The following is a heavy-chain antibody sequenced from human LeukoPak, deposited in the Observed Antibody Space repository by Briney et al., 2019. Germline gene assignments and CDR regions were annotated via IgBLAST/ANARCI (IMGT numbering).Heavy chain of an antibody. V-gene: IGHV3-74*01. D-gene: IGHD3-22*01. CDR2: INSDGSST. Sequence: PSETLSLTCAVYGGSFSGYYWSWVRQAPGKGLVWVSRINSDGSSTSYADSVKGRFTISRDNAKNTLYLQMNSLRAEDTAVYYCARAGTGYDSSGYYYVHFQHWGQGTLVTVSS. CDR3: ARAGTGYDSSGYYYVHFQH. J-gene: IGHJ1*01. CDR1: GGSFSGYY.